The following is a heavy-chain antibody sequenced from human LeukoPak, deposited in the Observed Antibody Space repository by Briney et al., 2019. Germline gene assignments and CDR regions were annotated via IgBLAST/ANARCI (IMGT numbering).Heavy chain of an antibody. V-gene: IGHV4-31*03. D-gene: IGHD3-9*01. Sequence: SETLSLTCTVSGGSISSGGYYWSWIRQHPGKGLEWIGYIYYSGSTYYNPSLKSRVTISVDTSKNQFSLKLSSVTAAGTAVYYCARESPRYDILTGYWFAFDIWGQGTMVTVSS. CDR1: GGSISSGGYY. J-gene: IGHJ3*02. CDR2: IYYSGST. CDR3: ARESPRYDILTGYWFAFDI.